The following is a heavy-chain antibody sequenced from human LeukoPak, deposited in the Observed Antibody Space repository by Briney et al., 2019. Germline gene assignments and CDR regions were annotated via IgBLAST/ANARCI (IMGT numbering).Heavy chain of an antibody. V-gene: IGHV3-30*02. CDR3: AKDGLCSSTSCYFDY. D-gene: IGHD2-2*01. Sequence: GGSLRLSCAASGLTFSSYGMHWVRQAPGKGLEWVAFIRYDGSNKYYADSVKGRFTISRDNSKNTLYLQMNSLRAEDTAVYYCAKDGLCSSTSCYFDYWGQGTLVTVSS. CDR1: GLTFSSYG. J-gene: IGHJ4*02. CDR2: IRYDGSNK.